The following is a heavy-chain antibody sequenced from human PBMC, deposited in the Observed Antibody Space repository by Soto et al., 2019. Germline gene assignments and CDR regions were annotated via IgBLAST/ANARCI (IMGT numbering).Heavy chain of an antibody. J-gene: IGHJ4*02. D-gene: IGHD4-17*01. CDR1: GGSISSYY. V-gene: IGHV4-59*01. CDR3: ARGGYGDAGNCFDY. CDR2: IYYSGST. Sequence: SETLSLTCTVSGGSISSYYWSWIRQPPGKGLEWIGYIYYSGSTNYNPSLKSRVTISVDTSKNQFSLKLSSVTAADTAVYYCARGGYGDAGNCFDYWGQGTLVTVSS.